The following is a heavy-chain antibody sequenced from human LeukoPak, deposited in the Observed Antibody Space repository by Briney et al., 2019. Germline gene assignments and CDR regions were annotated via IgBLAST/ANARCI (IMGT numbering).Heavy chain of an antibody. J-gene: IGHJ6*03. Sequence: PSETLSLTCAVYGGSFSGYYWSWIRQPPGKGLEWIGEINHSGSTNYNPSLKSRVTISVDTSKNQFSLKLSSVTAADTAVYYCASNYGSGSYYYYMDVWGKGTTVTISS. CDR1: GGSFSGYY. CDR2: INHSGST. V-gene: IGHV4-34*01. CDR3: ASNYGSGSYYYYMDV. D-gene: IGHD3-10*01.